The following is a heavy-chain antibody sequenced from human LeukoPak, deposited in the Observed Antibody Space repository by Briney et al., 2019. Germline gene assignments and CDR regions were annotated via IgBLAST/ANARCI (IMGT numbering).Heavy chain of an antibody. V-gene: IGHV1-18*01. D-gene: IGHD4-17*01. CDR3: ARVPGYAVTTASNWFDP. J-gene: IGHJ5*02. CDR2: ISAYNGNT. Sequence: ASVKVSCKASGYTFTSYGISWVRQAPGQGLEWMEWISAYNGNTNYAQKLQGRVTMTTDTSTSTAYMELRSLRSDDTAVYYCARVPGYAVTTASNWFDPWGQGTLVTVSS. CDR1: GYTFTSYG.